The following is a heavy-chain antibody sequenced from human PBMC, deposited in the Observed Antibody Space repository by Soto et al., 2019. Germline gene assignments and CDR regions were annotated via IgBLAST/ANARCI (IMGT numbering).Heavy chain of an antibody. Sequence: EVQLVESGGGLVKPGGSLRLSYAASGFTFNSYSINWVRQPQGKGLEWVSSMSRSRRYIYYADSVKGRFTISRDNAKNSVYLQMNSLRAEDTAVYYCARDGGVAATLANYFDYWGQGTLVTVSS. CDR1: GFTFNSYS. V-gene: IGHV3-21*01. CDR3: ARDGGVAATLANYFDY. D-gene: IGHD2-15*01. CDR2: MSRSRRYI. J-gene: IGHJ4*02.